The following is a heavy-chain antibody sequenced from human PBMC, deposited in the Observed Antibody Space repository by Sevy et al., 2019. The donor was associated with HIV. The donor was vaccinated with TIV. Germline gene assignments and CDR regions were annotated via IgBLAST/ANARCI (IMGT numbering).Heavy chain of an antibody. Sequence: SETLSLTCTVSGGSISSYYWSWIRQPPGKGLEWIGYIYYSGSTNYNPSLKSRVTISVDTSKNQFSLKLSSVTAADTAVYYCVRGVEMATIIYYYYMDVWGKGTTVTVSS. V-gene: IGHV4-59*01. J-gene: IGHJ6*03. CDR2: IYYSGST. CDR1: GGSISSYY. CDR3: VRGVEMATIIYYYYMDV. D-gene: IGHD5-12*01.